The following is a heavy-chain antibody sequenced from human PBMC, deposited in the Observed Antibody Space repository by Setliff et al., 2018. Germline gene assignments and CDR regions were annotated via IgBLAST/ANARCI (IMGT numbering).Heavy chain of an antibody. Sequence: QPGGSLRLSCAASGFTFSSYAMHWVRQAPGKGLEWVAVISYDGSHKYYADSVKGRFTISRDNSKNTLYLQVNTLRPEDTAVYYCVKWDSKYVSGSHYMDVWGKGTTVTVSS. J-gene: IGHJ6*03. CDR1: GFTFSSYA. D-gene: IGHD3-16*01. CDR2: ISYDGSHK. V-gene: IGHV3-30*11. CDR3: VKWDSKYVSGSHYMDV.